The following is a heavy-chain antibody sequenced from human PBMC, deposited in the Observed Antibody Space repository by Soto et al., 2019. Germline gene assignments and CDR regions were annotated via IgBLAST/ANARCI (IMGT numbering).Heavy chain of an antibody. CDR2: ISYDGSNK. Sequence: AGGSLRLSCAASGFTFSSYGMHWVRQAPGKGLEWVAVISYDGSNKYYADSVKGRFTISRDNSKYTLYLQMNSLRAEDTAVYYCARDDVLLWFGEIPSGPDYWGQGTLVTVSS. J-gene: IGHJ4*02. CDR3: ARDDVLLWFGEIPSGPDY. V-gene: IGHV3-30*03. CDR1: GFTFSSYG. D-gene: IGHD3-10*01.